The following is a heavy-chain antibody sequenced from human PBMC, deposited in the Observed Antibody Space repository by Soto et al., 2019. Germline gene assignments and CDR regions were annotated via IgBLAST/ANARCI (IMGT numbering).Heavy chain of an antibody. CDR2: IYYSGST. J-gene: IGHJ6*03. Sequence: SETLSLTCTVSGGSISSRSYYWGWIRQPPGKGLEWIGSIYYSGSTYYNPSLKSRVTISVDTSKNQFSLKLSSVTAADTAVYYSYGLRSSAYYYYYMDVWGKGTTVTVSS. D-gene: IGHD3-16*01. V-gene: IGHV4-39*01. CDR1: GGSISSRSYY. CDR3: YGLRSSAYYYYYMDV.